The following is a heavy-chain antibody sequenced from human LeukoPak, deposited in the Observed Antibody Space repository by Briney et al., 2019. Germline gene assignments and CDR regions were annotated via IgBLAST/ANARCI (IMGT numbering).Heavy chain of an antibody. CDR2: IKQDGSQI. Sequence: PGGSLRLSCAASGFTFGSQWMSWVRQAPGKGPEWVASIKQDGSQIYYVDSVKGRFTISRDNAQNSLYLQMNSLRAEDTAIYFCAREYFWGQGILVTVSS. CDR3: AREYF. CDR1: GFTFGSQW. V-gene: IGHV3-7*01. J-gene: IGHJ4*02.